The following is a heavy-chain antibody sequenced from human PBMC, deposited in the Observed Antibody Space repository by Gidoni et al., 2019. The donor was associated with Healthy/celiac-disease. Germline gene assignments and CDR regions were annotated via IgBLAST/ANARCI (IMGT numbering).Heavy chain of an antibody. CDR3: ARPGYCSSTSCPDRGFDY. CDR1: GFPFSDYY. CDR2: IRSSSSYT. J-gene: IGHJ4*02. V-gene: IGHV3-11*06. Sequence: QVQLVESGGGLVKPGGSLRLSFAASGFPFSDYYMSWIRQAPGKGLEWVSYIRSSSSYTKYADSVKGRFTISRDNAKNALYLQMNSLRAEDTAVYYCARPGYCSSTSCPDRGFDYWGQGTLVTVSS. D-gene: IGHD2-2*01.